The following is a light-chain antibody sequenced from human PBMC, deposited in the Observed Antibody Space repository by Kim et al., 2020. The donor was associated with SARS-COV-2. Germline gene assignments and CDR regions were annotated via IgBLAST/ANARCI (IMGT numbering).Light chain of an antibody. V-gene: IGLV3-1*01. CDR2: QDD. J-gene: IGLJ2*01. CDR1: DLGDRY. CDR3: QAWDSSVV. Sequence: SYELTQPPSVSVSPGQTASISCSGDDLGDRYVSWYQQRPGQSPVMIIYQDDKRPSGIPERFSGSNSENTATLTISGTQAPDEADYYCQAWDSSVVFGGGT.